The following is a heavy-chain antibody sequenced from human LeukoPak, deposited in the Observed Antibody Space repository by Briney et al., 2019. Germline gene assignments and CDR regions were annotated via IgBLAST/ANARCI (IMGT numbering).Heavy chain of an antibody. CDR3: ARAFRGYDNDAFDF. V-gene: IGHV3-33*08. CDR1: GFSFSDAW. CDR2: IWYDGSKK. D-gene: IGHD5-12*01. Sequence: GGSLRLSCAASGFSFSDAWMNWVRQAPGKGLEWVAVIWYDGSKKYYADSVKGRFTISRDNSKNTVYLQVNSLRAEDTAVYYCARAFRGYDNDAFDFWGQGTMVTVSS. J-gene: IGHJ3*01.